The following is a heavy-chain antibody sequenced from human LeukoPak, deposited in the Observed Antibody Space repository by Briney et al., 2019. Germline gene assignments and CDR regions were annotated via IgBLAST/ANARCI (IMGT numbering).Heavy chain of an antibody. CDR1: GYTFTNYD. J-gene: IGHJ4*02. V-gene: IGHV1-8*03. Sequence: ASVKVSCKASGYTFTNYDINWVRQATGQGLEWMGWMNPNSGNTGYAQKFQGRVTITRDTSISTAYMELSSLRSEDTAVYYCARGDFWSGYSGYYFDYWGQGTLVTVSS. CDR2: MNPNSGNT. D-gene: IGHD3-3*01. CDR3: ARGDFWSGYSGYYFDY.